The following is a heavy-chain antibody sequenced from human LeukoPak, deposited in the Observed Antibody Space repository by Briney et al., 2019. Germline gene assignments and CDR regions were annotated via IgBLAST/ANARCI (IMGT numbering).Heavy chain of an antibody. Sequence: SVKDSYKASGGTFSSYAISWVRQAPGQGLEWMGGIIPIFGTANYAQKFQGRVTITADKSTSTAYMELSSLRSEDTAVYYCARESMAAAGRNWLDPWGQGTLVTVSS. J-gene: IGHJ5*02. D-gene: IGHD6-13*01. V-gene: IGHV1-69*06. CDR3: ARESMAAAGRNWLDP. CDR2: IIPIFGTA. CDR1: GGTFSSYA.